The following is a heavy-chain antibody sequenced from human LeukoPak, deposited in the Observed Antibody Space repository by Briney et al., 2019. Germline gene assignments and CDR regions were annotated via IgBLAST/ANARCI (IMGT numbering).Heavy chain of an antibody. V-gene: IGHV3-23*01. J-gene: IGHJ4*02. Sequence: GGSLRLSCAASGFTFSGSAMSWVRQAPGKGLEWVSGISIGGDYTYYADSVKGRFTISRDNSKNTLSLQMSNLRAEDTAIYYCAKLHSATITADFDHWGQGTLVTVSS. CDR1: GFTFSGSA. D-gene: IGHD1-14*01. CDR3: AKLHSATITADFDH. CDR2: ISIGGDYT.